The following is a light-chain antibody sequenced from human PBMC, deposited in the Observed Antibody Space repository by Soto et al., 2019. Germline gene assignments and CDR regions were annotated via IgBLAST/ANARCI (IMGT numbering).Light chain of an antibody. CDR2: GAS. CDR3: QRYDSFRT. CDR1: QSVRSNF. V-gene: IGKV3-20*01. J-gene: IGKJ1*01. Sequence: EIVLTQSPGTLSLSPGARPTLSCRASQSVRSNFLAWYQQKPGQAPRLLIYGASNRATGIPDRFSGSGSGTDFTLTITRLEPEDFAMYYCQRYDSFRTVGQGTKVEIK.